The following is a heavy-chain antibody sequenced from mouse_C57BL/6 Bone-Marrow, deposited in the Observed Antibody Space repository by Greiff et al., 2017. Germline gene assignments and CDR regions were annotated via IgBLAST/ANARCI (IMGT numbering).Heavy chain of an antibody. J-gene: IGHJ4*01. Sequence: VQLQQSGPELVKPGASVKIPCKASGYTFTDYNMDWVKQSHGKSLEWIGDINPNNGGTIYNQKFKGKATLTVDKSSSTAYMELRSLTSEDTAVYDCARLGYYGSRTGAMDYWGQGTSVTVSS. CDR3: ARLGYYGSRTGAMDY. CDR1: GYTFTDYN. V-gene: IGHV1-18*01. CDR2: INPNNGGT. D-gene: IGHD1-1*01.